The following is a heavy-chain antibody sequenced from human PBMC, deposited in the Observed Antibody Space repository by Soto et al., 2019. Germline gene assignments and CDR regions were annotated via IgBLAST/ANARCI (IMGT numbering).Heavy chain of an antibody. D-gene: IGHD1-26*01. CDR3: ARNGIVVRIP. CDR2: ISDKGGNT. V-gene: IGHV3-23*01. J-gene: IGHJ5*02. CDR1: GFTFSTYA. Sequence: PGGSLRLSCVASGFTFSTYAMSWVRQAPGKGLEWVSAISDKGGNTYYADSVKGRFTISRDNSKNTLYLQMNSLRAGDTAVYYCARNGIVVRIPWGQGNLVTVSS.